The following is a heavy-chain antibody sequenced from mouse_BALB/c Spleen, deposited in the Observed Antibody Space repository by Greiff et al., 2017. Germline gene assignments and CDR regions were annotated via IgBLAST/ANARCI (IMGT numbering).Heavy chain of an antibody. V-gene: IGHV1-66*01. Sequence: VKLVESGPELVKPGASVKISCKASGYSFTSYYIHWVKQRPGQGLEWIGWIFPGSGNTKYNEKFKGKATLTADTSSSTAYMQLSSLTSEDSAVYFCARKGAGLDGFAYWGQGTLVTVSA. J-gene: IGHJ3*01. CDR1: GYSFTSYY. CDR3: ARKGAGLDGFAY. CDR2: IFPGSGNT.